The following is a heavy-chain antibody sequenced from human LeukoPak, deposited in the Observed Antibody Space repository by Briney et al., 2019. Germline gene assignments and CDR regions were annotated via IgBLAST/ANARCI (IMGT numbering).Heavy chain of an antibody. CDR1: GFTFSSYS. J-gene: IGHJ3*02. D-gene: IGHD3-22*01. Sequence: PGGSLRLSCATSGFTFSSYSMNWVRQAPGKGLEWVSSISSSSSYIYYADSVKGRFTISRDNAKNSLYLQMNSLRAEGTAVYYCARTLTMIVSDDAFDIWGQGTMVTVSS. CDR3: ARTLTMIVSDDAFDI. CDR2: ISSSSSYI. V-gene: IGHV3-21*01.